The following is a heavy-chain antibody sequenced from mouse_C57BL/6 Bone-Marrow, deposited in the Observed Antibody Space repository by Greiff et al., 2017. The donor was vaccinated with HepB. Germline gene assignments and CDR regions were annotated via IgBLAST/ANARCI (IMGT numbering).Heavy chain of an antibody. Sequence: QVHVKQSGAELARPGASVKLSCKASGYTFTSYGISWVKQRTGQGLEWIGEIYPRSGNTYYNEKFKGKATLTADKSSSTAYMELRSLTSEDSAVYFCASTCYGSSYGRFDYWGQGTTLTVSS. CDR3: ASTCYGSSYGRFDY. D-gene: IGHD1-1*01. CDR2: IYPRSGNT. J-gene: IGHJ2*01. CDR1: GYTFTSYG. V-gene: IGHV1-81*01.